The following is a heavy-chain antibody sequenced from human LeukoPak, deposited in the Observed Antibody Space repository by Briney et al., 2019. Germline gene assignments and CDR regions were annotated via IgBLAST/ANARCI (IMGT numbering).Heavy chain of an antibody. V-gene: IGHV1-69-2*01. D-gene: IGHD1-1*01. CDR1: GYTFTDYY. CDR2: VDPEDGET. J-gene: IGHJ6*03. CDR3: ATEHNLERRRPPKDYYYYMDV. Sequence: ASVKISCKVSGYTFTDYYMHWVQQAPGKGLEWMGLVDPEDGETIYAEKFQGRVTITADTSTDTAYMELSSLRSEDTAVYYCATEHNLERRRPPKDYYYYMDVWGKGTTVTVSS.